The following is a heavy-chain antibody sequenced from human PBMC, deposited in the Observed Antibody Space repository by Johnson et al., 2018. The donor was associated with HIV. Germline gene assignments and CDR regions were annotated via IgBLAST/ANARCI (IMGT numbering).Heavy chain of an antibody. CDR3: AKDRGSPGIPAAFDI. CDR2: IYSGGST. V-gene: IGHV3-66*01. J-gene: IGHJ3*02. CDR1: GFTVSSNY. D-gene: IGHD1-26*01. Sequence: VQLVESGGGLVKPGGSLRLSCAASGFTVSSNYMSWVRQAPGKGLEWVSVIYSGGSTYDADSVKGRFTISRDNSKNTLYLQMNNLRAEDTAVYYCAKDRGSPGIPAAFDIWGQGTMVTVSS.